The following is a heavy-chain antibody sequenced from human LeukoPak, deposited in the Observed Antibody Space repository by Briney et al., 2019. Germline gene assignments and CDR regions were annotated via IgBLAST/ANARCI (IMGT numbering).Heavy chain of an antibody. Sequence: PSETLSLTCTVSGGSISSYYWGWIRQPPGKGLEWIGSIYYSGSTCYNPSLKSRVTISVDTSKNQFSLKLSSVTAADTAVYYCARDKAGIAARRFDYWGQGTLVTVSS. J-gene: IGHJ4*02. D-gene: IGHD6-6*01. CDR2: IYYSGST. CDR1: GGSISSYY. CDR3: ARDKAGIAARRFDY. V-gene: IGHV4-39*07.